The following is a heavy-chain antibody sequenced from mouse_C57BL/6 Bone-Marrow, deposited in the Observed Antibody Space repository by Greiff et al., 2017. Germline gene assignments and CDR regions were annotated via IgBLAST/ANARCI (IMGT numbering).Heavy chain of an antibody. V-gene: IGHV1-81*01. CDR3: ASGGLRRSY. J-gene: IGHJ3*01. CDR1: GYTFTSYG. CDR2: IYPRSGNT. Sequence: QVQLKESGAELARPGASVKLSCKASGYTFTSYGISWVKQRTGQGLEWIGEIYPRSGNTYYNEKFKGKATLTADKSSSTAYMELRSLTSEDSAVYFCASGGLRRSYWGQGTLVTVSA. D-gene: IGHD2-2*01.